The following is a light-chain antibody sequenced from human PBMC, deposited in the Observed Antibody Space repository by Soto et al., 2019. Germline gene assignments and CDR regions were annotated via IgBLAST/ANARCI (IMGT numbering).Light chain of an antibody. V-gene: IGKV3-15*01. Sequence: EIVLTQSPAILSLSPGDTATLSCISSQSVSNNYLAWYQQKPGQAPRLLIYGASNRATGIPARFNGSGSGTEFTLTISSLQSEDSAVYYCQQYNNWPPTFGQGTRLEI. CDR3: QQYNNWPPT. CDR1: QSVSNN. J-gene: IGKJ5*01. CDR2: GAS.